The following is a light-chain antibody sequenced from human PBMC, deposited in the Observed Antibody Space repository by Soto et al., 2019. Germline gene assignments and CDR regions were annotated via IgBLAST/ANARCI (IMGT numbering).Light chain of an antibody. Sequence: EIVMTQSPATLSVSPGERATLSCRASQTVRSDFAWYQQKPGQAPWLLIYGASTRATGIPARFSGSGSGTEFTLTISSLQSEDFAVYYCQQYNKWPLTFGGGTKVDIK. V-gene: IGKV3-15*01. CDR3: QQYNKWPLT. J-gene: IGKJ4*01. CDR2: GAS. CDR1: QTVRSD.